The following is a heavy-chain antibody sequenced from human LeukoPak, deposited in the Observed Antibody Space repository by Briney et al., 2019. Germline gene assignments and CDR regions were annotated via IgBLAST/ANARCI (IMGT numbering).Heavy chain of an antibody. D-gene: IGHD1-26*01. CDR3: ARGSIVGATTP. V-gene: IGHV4-31*03. J-gene: IGHJ5*02. Sequence: SQTLSLTCTVSGGSISSGVYYWSWIRQHPGKGLEWIGYIYYSGSTYYNPSLKSRVTISVDTSKNQFSLKLSSVTAADTAVYYCARGSIVGATTPWGQGTLVTVSS. CDR1: GGSISSGVYY. CDR2: IYYSGST.